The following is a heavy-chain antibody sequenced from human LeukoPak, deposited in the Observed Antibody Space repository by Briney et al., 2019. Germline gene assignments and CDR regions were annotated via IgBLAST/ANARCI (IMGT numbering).Heavy chain of an antibody. Sequence: GGSLRLSCAAAGLTFSTNSMNWVRQAPGKGLEWVSYISFSSSTIYYADSVKGRFTISRDNSKNTLYLQMNSLRAEDTAVYYCAKGNEIFPLDYWGQGTLVTVSS. D-gene: IGHD3-9*01. CDR2: ISFSSSTI. CDR3: AKGNEIFPLDY. CDR1: GLTFSTNS. J-gene: IGHJ4*02. V-gene: IGHV3-48*01.